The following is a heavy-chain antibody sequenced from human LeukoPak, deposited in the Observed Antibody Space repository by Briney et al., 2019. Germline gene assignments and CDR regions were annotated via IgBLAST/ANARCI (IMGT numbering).Heavy chain of an antibody. D-gene: IGHD3-10*01. CDR2: INHSGST. V-gene: IGHV4-34*01. CDR3: AREMVRGVHDAFDI. J-gene: IGHJ3*02. Sequence: PSETLSLTCAVYGGSFSGYYWSWIRQPPGKGLEWIGEINHSGSTNYNPSLKSRVTISVDTSKNQFSLKLSSVTAADTAVYYCAREMVRGVHDAFDIWGQGTMVTVSS. CDR1: GGSFSGYY.